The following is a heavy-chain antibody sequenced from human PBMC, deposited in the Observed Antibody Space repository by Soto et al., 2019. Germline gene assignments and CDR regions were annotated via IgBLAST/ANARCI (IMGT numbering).Heavy chain of an antibody. D-gene: IGHD3-22*01. Sequence: QVQLVESGGGVVQPGRSLRLSCAASGFTFSSYAMHWVRQAPGKGLEWVAVISYDGSNKYYADSVKGRFTISRDNSKNTLYLQMNSLRAEDTAVYYCARDVNYYFDSSGLGGYFDYWGQGTLVTVSS. CDR1: GFTFSSYA. CDR3: ARDVNYYFDSSGLGGYFDY. V-gene: IGHV3-30-3*01. CDR2: ISYDGSNK. J-gene: IGHJ4*02.